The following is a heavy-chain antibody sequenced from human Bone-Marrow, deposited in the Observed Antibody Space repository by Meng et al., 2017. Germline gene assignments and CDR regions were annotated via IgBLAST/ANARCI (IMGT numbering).Heavy chain of an antibody. CDR2: INHSGSA. D-gene: IGHD5-18*01. CDR1: GGSFSSYY. CDR3: ARQGDTAMATFDY. J-gene: IGHJ4*02. V-gene: IGHV4-34*01. Sequence: QVQLQQWGAGLLKPSETLSLTCAVYGGSFSSYYWSWIRQPPGKGLEWIGEINHSGSANYNPSLKSRVTISVDTSKSQFSLKLSSVTAADKAIYYCARQGDTAMATFDYWGQGTLVTVSS.